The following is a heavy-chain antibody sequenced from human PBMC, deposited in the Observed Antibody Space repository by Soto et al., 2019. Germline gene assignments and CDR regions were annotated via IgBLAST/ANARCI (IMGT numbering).Heavy chain of an antibody. J-gene: IGHJ4*02. D-gene: IGHD3-22*01. CDR2: ISGSGKST. Sequence: QLLESGGGLVQPGGSLRLSCAVSGFTFSSYAMSWVRQAPGKGLEWISVISGSGKSTNYADSVKGRFNTSRDNSTNTLCLRMSGLRAEDAAIYYCAKLSSVTMIVDVITGRRFYYWGQGTRVTVSS. V-gene: IGHV3-23*01. CDR1: GFTFSSYA. CDR3: AKLSSVTMIVDVITGRRFYY.